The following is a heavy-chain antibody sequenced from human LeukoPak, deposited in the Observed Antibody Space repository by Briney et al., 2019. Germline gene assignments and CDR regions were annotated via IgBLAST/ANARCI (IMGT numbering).Heavy chain of an antibody. V-gene: IGHV1-2*02. D-gene: IGHD3-10*01. Sequence: ASVKVSCKASGYTSTDYYIHWVRLAPGQGLEWMGWINPNSGVTNYAQKLQGRVTVTRDTSIRTVYMELTRLTSDDTAVYYCATGPNIYGSGRSYYDPWGQGTLVTVSS. J-gene: IGHJ5*02. CDR3: ATGPNIYGSGRSYYDP. CDR1: GYTSTDYY. CDR2: INPNSGVT.